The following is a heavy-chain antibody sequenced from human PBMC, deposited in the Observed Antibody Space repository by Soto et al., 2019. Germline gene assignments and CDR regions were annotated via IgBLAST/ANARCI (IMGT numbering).Heavy chain of an antibody. Sequence: PGGSLRLSCAASGFTVSSNYMSWVRQAPGKGLEWVSVIYSGGSTYYADSVKGRFTISRDNSKNTLYLQMNSLRAEDTAVYYCASQIPVRGVVYYYYGMDVWGQGTTVTVS. CDR3: ASQIPVRGVVYYYYGMDV. D-gene: IGHD3-10*01. J-gene: IGHJ6*02. CDR1: GFTVSSNY. V-gene: IGHV3-53*01. CDR2: IYSGGST.